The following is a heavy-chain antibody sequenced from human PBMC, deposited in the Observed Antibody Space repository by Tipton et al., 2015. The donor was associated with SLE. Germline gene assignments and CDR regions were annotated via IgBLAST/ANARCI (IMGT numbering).Heavy chain of an antibody. J-gene: IGHJ4*02. D-gene: IGHD6-19*01. CDR2: ISSSSSYI. V-gene: IGHV3-21*01. CDR1: GFTVSSKY. Sequence: SLRLSCAASGFTVSSKYMNWVRQAPGKGLEWVSSISSSSSYIYYADSVKGRFTISRDNAKNSLYLQMNSLRAEDTAVYYCVKAKQWLPHFDYWGQGTLVTVSS. CDR3: VKAKQWLPHFDY.